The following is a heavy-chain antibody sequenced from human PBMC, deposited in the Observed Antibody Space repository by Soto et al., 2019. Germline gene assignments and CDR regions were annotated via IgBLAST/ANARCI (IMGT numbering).Heavy chain of an antibody. CDR3: AKVRRRTPIVVVPAAIEY. CDR2: ISYDGSNK. CDR1: GFTFSSYA. D-gene: IGHD2-2*02. J-gene: IGHJ4*02. Sequence: PGGSLRLSCAASGFTFSSYAMHWVRQAPGKGLEWVAVISYDGSNKYYADSVKGRFTISRDNSKNTLYLQMNSLRAEDTAVYYCAKVRRRTPIVVVPAAIEYWGQGTLVTVSS. V-gene: IGHV3-30*04.